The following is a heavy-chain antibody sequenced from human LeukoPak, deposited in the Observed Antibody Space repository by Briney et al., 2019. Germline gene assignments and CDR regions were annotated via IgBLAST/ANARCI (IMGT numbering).Heavy chain of an antibody. CDR1: GGSISSYY. CDR2: IYYSGST. V-gene: IGHV4-59*08. CDR3: ARRTPGWGDYGMDV. Sequence: SETLSLTCTVSGGSISSYYWSWIRQPPGKGLEWIGYIYYSGSTNYNPSPKSRVTISVDTSKNQFSLKLNSVTAADTAVYYCARRTPGWGDYGMDVWGQGTTVTVSS. J-gene: IGHJ6*02. D-gene: IGHD1-1*01.